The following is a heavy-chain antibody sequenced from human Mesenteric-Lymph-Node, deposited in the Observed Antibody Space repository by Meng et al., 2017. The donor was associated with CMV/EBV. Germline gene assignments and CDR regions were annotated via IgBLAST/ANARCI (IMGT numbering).Heavy chain of an antibody. D-gene: IGHD6-13*01. CDR2: ISAYSGNT. J-gene: IGHJ6*02. CDR3: ARDRIRIAAADYYYYGMDV. Sequence: ASVKVSCKASGYSFINYGISWVRQAPEEGLEWMGWISAYSGNTNYAERVQGRVTMTTDTSTSTAYMELRSLRSDDTAVYYCARDRIRIAAADYYYYGMDVWGQGTTVTVSS. V-gene: IGHV1-18*01. CDR1: GYSFINYG.